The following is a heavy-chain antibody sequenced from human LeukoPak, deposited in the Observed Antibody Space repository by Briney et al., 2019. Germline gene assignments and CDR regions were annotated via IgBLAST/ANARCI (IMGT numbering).Heavy chain of an antibody. V-gene: IGHV3-30-3*01. CDR3: AKDLYGSSSAFDI. J-gene: IGHJ3*02. CDR2: ISYDGSNK. Sequence: GGSLRLSCAASGFTFSSYAMHWVRQAPGKGLEWVAVISYDGSNKYYADSVKGRFTISRDNSKNTLYLQMNSLRAEDTAVYYCAKDLYGSSSAFDIWGQGTMVTVSS. D-gene: IGHD3-10*01. CDR1: GFTFSSYA.